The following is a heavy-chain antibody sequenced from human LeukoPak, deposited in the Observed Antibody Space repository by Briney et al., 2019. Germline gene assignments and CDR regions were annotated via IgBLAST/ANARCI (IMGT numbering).Heavy chain of an antibody. CDR1: GFTFSSYW. Sequence: GGSLRLSCAASGFTFSSYWMSWVRQAPGKGLEWVANINQDGSEEYDVDSVKGRFTISRDNAKNSLYLQMNSLRVEDTAVYYCARADWGSVDYWGQGTLVTVSS. V-gene: IGHV3-7*01. CDR2: INQDGSEE. D-gene: IGHD7-27*01. J-gene: IGHJ4*02. CDR3: ARADWGSVDY.